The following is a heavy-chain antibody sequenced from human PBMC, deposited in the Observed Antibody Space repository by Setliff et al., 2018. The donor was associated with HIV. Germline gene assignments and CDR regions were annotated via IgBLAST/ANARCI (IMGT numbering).Heavy chain of an antibody. CDR1: GVSISNYY. V-gene: IGHV4-4*07. D-gene: IGHD3-10*01. CDR2: IYTSGNS. CDR3: AGHFYSSGSGIWAGLDS. Sequence: SETLSRTCTVSGVSISNYYWGWIRQPAGKGLEWFGRIYTSGNSNYNPSLKSRVTMSVDTSKKQFSLKLTSVTAADTAVYYCAGHFYSSGSGIWAGLDSWGQGTLVTVSS. J-gene: IGHJ4*02.